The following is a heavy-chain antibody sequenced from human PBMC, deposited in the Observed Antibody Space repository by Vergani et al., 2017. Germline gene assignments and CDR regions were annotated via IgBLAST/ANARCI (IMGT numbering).Heavy chain of an antibody. J-gene: IGHJ6*02. CDR3: AKVPRISPYGMDV. CDR1: GFTFDDYT. Sequence: EVQLVESGGVVVQPGGSLRLSCAASGFTFDDYTMHWVRQAPGKGLEWVSLISWDGGSTYYADSVKGRFTISRDNSKNSLYLQMNSLRTEDTALYYCAKVPRISPYGMDVWGQGTTVTVSS. V-gene: IGHV3-43*01. CDR2: ISWDGGST. D-gene: IGHD3-10*01.